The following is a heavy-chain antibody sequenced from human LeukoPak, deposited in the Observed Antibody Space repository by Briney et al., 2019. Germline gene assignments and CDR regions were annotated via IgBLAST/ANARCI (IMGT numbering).Heavy chain of an antibody. Sequence: GGSLRLSCAASGFTVSSNYMSWVRQAPGKGLEWVSVIYSGGSTYYADSVKGRFTISRDNSKNTLYLQMNSLRAEDTAVYYCATLGEYYYDSSGYSYFDYWGQGTLVTVSS. CDR2: IYSGGST. CDR3: ATLGEYYYDSSGYSYFDY. J-gene: IGHJ4*02. V-gene: IGHV3-53*05. CDR1: GFTVSSNY. D-gene: IGHD3-22*01.